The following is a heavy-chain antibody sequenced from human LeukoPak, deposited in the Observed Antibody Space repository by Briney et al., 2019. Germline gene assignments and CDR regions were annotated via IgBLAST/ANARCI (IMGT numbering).Heavy chain of an antibody. V-gene: IGHV4-59*08. D-gene: IGHD4-23*01. CDR1: GGSISSYY. J-gene: IGHJ3*02. CDR2: IYYSGST. Sequence: PSETLSLTRTVSGGSISSYYWSWIRQPPGKGLEWIGYIYYSGSTNYNPSLKSRVTISVDTSKNQFSLKLSSVTAADTAVYYCARLDPRGGAFDIWGQGTMVTVSS. CDR3: ARLDPRGGAFDI.